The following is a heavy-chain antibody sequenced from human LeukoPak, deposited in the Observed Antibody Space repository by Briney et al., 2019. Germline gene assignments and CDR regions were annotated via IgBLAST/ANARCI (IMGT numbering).Heavy chain of an antibody. CDR1: GGTFSSYA. V-gene: IGHV1-69*13. CDR3: AIALGDKETATTLRAFDM. D-gene: IGHD1-26*01. J-gene: IGHJ3*02. CDR2: IIPIFGTA. Sequence: SVKVSCKASGGTFSSYAISWVRQAPGQGLEWMGGIIPIFGTANYAQKFQGRVTITADESTSTAYMELSSLRSEDTAVYYCAIALGDKETATTLRAFDMWGQGTLVTVSS.